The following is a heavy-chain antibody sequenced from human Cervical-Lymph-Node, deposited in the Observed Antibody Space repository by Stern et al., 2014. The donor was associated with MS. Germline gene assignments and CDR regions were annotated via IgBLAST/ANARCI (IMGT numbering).Heavy chain of an antibody. Sequence: QVQLVQSGAEVRKPGSSMRVSCKASGGSFSSYTFNWVRQAPGQGLEWMGSITPILGSPNYGQRVQGRVTISADMSTSTVYMELSSLRSDDTAVYYCARRGDAAVGGGGLDPWGQGTLVTVSS. CDR3: ARRGDAAVGGGGLDP. CDR2: ITPILGSP. D-gene: IGHD6-13*01. CDR1: GGSFSSYT. V-gene: IGHV1-69*08. J-gene: IGHJ5*02.